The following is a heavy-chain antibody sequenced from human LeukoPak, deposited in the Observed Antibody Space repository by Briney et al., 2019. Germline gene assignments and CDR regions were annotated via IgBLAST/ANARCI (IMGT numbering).Heavy chain of an antibody. D-gene: IGHD3-10*01. Sequence: SETLSLTCSVSGASITSDYWSWIRQPPGKGLEWIGYVHHSGTTKYNPSLNSRVTISMDTSKNQFSLKLSSVTAADTAVYYCARSITMVQGGRGSFDYWGQGTLVTVSS. CDR1: GASITSDY. CDR2: VHHSGTT. J-gene: IGHJ4*02. V-gene: IGHV4-4*08. CDR3: ARSITMVQGGRGSFDY.